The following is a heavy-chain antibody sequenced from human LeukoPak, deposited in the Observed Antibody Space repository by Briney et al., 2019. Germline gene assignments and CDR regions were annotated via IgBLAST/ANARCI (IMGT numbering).Heavy chain of an antibody. J-gene: IGHJ5*02. CDR2: INPTGGST. V-gene: IGHV1-46*01. CDR3: ARDNSVGDNAWWFDP. CDR1: GYTFTGYY. Sequence: ASVKISCKASGYTFTGYYIHWVRQAPGQGLEWMGLINPTGGSTGYAQKFQGRVTTTRDMSTSTDYMELSSLRSEDTAIYYCARDNSVGDNAWWFDPWGQGTLVTVSS. D-gene: IGHD1-26*01.